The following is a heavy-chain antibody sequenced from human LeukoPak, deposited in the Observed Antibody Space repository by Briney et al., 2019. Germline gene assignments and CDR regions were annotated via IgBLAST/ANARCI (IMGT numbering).Heavy chain of an antibody. V-gene: IGHV1-24*01. CDR3: ATGISGYNSAWYDGY. CDR1: GYSVIELS. Sequence: ASVKVSCKVSGYSVIELSMHWVRQAPGKGLEWMGGFDPEAGETIYAQKFQGRVSMTEDTSTDIAYMELSSLRSEDTAVYYCATGISGYNSAWYDGYWGQGTLVTVSS. J-gene: IGHJ4*02. CDR2: FDPEAGET. D-gene: IGHD6-19*01.